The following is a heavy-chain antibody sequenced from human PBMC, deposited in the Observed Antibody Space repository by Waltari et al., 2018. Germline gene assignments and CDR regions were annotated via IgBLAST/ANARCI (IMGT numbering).Heavy chain of an antibody. CDR1: GYTFATSW. J-gene: IGHJ4*01. CDR3: ARHEGEYEVDY. D-gene: IGHD6-6*01. Sequence: DVQLVQSGAEVKKAGESLKISCKGSGYTFATSWIGWVRQMPGRGRGWMGTIYPGDSEVRYSPSIQGQVTISADRSTRTAYLYWSTLKASDTAMYYCARHEGEYEVDYWGHGTLVTVSS. V-gene: IGHV5-51*01. CDR2: IYPGDSEV.